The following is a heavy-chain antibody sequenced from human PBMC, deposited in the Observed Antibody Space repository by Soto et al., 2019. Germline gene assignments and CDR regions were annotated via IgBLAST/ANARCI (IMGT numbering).Heavy chain of an antibody. CDR2: IYCDDDK. D-gene: IGHD1-26*01. V-gene: IGHV2-5*02. CDR1: GFSLSTSGVG. Sequence: QITLKESGPTLVKPTQTLTLTCTFSGFSLSTSGVGVGWIRQPPGKALEWLALIYCDDDKRYSPSLKSRLTITKDTSKIQVVLTMTNMDPVDTATYYCAHSLGEGAMATFDYWGQGTLVTVSS. CDR3: AHSLGEGAMATFDY. J-gene: IGHJ4*02.